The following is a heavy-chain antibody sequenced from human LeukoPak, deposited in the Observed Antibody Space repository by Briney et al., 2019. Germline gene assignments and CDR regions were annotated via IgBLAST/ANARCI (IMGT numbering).Heavy chain of an antibody. CDR2: ISGSGGST. Sequence: GGSLRLSCAASGFTFSSYAMSWVRQAPGKGLEWVSAISGSGGSTYYADSVKGRFTISRDNSKNTLYLQMNSLRAEDTAVYYCARDGDSSGTTTDYWGQGTLVTVSS. CDR3: ARDGDSSGTTTDY. V-gene: IGHV3-23*01. CDR1: GFTFSSYA. D-gene: IGHD6-19*01. J-gene: IGHJ4*02.